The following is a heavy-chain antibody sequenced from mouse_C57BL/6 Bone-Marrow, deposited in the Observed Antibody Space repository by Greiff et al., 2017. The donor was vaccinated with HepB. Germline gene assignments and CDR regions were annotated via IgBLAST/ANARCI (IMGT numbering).Heavy chain of an antibody. CDR2: FHPYNDDT. V-gene: IGHV1-47*01. CDR1: GYTFTTYP. CDR3: ARMGYDYDGGYYAMDY. Sequence: QVQLQQSGAELVKPGASVKMSCKASGYTFTTYPIEWMKQNHGKSLEWIGNFHPYNDDTKYNEKFKGKATLTVEKSSSTVYLELSRLTSDDSAVYYCARMGYDYDGGYYAMDYWGQGTSVTVSS. D-gene: IGHD2-4*01. J-gene: IGHJ4*01.